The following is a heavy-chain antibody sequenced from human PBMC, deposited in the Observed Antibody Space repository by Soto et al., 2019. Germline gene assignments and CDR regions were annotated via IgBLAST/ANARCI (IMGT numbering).Heavy chain of an antibody. Sequence: GGSLRLSCAAPGFNLGSYWMHWVRQAPGKGLVWVSRINDYGTTINYAESVEGRFTISRDDAKSEVYLQMNNLRAEDTAVYYCARGRLEPFDYWGQGALVTVSS. CDR1: GFNLGSYW. CDR2: INDYGTTI. J-gene: IGHJ4*02. CDR3: ARGRLEPFDY. D-gene: IGHD1-1*01. V-gene: IGHV3-74*01.